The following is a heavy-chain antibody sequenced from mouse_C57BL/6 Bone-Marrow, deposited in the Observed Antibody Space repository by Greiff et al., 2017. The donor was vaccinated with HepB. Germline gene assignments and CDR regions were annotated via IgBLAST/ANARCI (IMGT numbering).Heavy chain of an antibody. CDR1: GYTFTSYG. V-gene: IGHV1-81*01. CDR2: IYPRSGNT. Sequence: VQRVESGAELARPGASVKLSCKASGYTFTSYGISWVKQRTGQGLEWIGEIYPRSGNTYYNEKFKGKATLTADKSSSTAYMELRSLTSEDSAVYFCARLYYFDYWGQGTTLTVSS. J-gene: IGHJ2*01. CDR3: ARLYYFDY.